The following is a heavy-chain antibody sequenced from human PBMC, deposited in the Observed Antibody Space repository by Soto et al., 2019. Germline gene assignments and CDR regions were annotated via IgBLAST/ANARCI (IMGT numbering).Heavy chain of an antibody. Sequence: HPGGALRLSCAASGFTFDDYTMHWVRQAPGKGLEWVSLISWDGGSTYYADSVKGRFTISRDNSKNSLYLQMNSLRTEDTALYYCPKDISPLNFGSAGHYWGQGTLVTVSS. CDR1: GFTFDDYT. V-gene: IGHV3-43*01. J-gene: IGHJ4*02. CDR3: PKDISPLNFGSAGHY. CDR2: ISWDGGST. D-gene: IGHD3-16*01.